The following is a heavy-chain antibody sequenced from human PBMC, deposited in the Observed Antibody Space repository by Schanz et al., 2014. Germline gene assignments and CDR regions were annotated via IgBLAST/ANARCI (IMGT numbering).Heavy chain of an antibody. Sequence: EVQLLESGGGLVQPGGSLRLSCAASGFTFSSYAMSWVRQAPGKGLEWVGRIKSKFDGATTDYVAPVKGRFSISRDDSQSTLYLQMNSLKIEDTAVYYCATASSPVREAGAGSSFHLWGQGTLVTVSS. CDR3: ATASSPVREAGAGSSFHL. V-gene: IGHV3-15*01. CDR2: IKSKFDGATT. CDR1: GFTFSSYA. D-gene: IGHD6-13*01. J-gene: IGHJ5*02.